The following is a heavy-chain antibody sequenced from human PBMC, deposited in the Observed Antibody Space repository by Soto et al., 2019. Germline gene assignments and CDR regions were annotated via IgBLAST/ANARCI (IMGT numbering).Heavy chain of an antibody. Sequence: GESLKISCKASGYSFTSYWIAWVRQMSGKGLELMGIIYPGDSDIKYRPSFRGLVTISADKSLTTAYLQWSSLNASDTAMYYCARESEDLTSNFDYWGQGTLVTVSS. V-gene: IGHV5-51*01. CDR2: IYPGDSDI. CDR3: ARESEDLTSNFDY. J-gene: IGHJ4*02. CDR1: GYSFTSYW.